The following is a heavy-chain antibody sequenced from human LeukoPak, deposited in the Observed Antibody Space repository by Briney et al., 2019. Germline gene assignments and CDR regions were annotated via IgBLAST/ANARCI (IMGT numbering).Heavy chain of an antibody. CDR3: ARARASGRSGFDY. Sequence: PGGSLRLSCAASGLTVSSYSMNWVRQAPGKGLEWVSYISSSSSTIYYADSVKGRFTISRDNAKNSLYLQVNSLRDEDTAVYYCARARASGRSGFDYWGQGTLVTVSS. D-gene: IGHD2-15*01. V-gene: IGHV3-48*02. CDR1: GLTVSSYS. J-gene: IGHJ4*02. CDR2: ISSSSSTI.